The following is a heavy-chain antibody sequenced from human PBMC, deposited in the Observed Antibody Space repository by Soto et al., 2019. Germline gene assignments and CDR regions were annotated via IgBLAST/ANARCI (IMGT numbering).Heavy chain of an antibody. CDR1: GGSISSYY. CDR2: IYYSGST. J-gene: IGHJ5*02. V-gene: IGHV4-59*08. CDR3: ARHFGYDCSGYYRNWFDP. D-gene: IGHD3-22*01. Sequence: SETLSLTCTVSGGSISSYYWSWIRQPPGKGLEWIGYIYYSGSTNYNPSLKSRVTISVDTSKNQFSLKLSSVTAADTAVYYCARHFGYDCSGYYRNWFDPWGQGTLVTVSS.